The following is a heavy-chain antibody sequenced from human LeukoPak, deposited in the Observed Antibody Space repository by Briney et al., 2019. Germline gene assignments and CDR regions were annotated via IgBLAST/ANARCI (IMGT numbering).Heavy chain of an antibody. CDR1: AYTFTNYA. CDR2: IRTYNGDT. Sequence: ASVKVSCKPSAYTFTNYAISWVRQAPGQGLERMGCIRTYNGDTNYAQKIQGRVTMTTDTSTSTAYMELRSLRSGDTAVYYCARERIRTPYYGMDVWGQGTTVTVSS. V-gene: IGHV1-18*01. D-gene: IGHD1-14*01. CDR3: ARERIRTPYYGMDV. J-gene: IGHJ6*02.